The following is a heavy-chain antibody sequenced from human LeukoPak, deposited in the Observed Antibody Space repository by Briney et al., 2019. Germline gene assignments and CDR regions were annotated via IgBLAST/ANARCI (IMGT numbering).Heavy chain of an antibody. Sequence: HTGGSLRLSCAASGFTFSSYAMSWVRQAPGKGLEWVSAISGSGGSTYYADSVKGRFTISRDNSKNTLYLQMNSLRAEDTAVYYCARDIGSGSYTLSDYWGQGTLVTVSS. CDR2: ISGSGGST. CDR3: ARDIGSGSYTLSDY. J-gene: IGHJ4*02. V-gene: IGHV3-23*01. D-gene: IGHD3-10*01. CDR1: GFTFSSYA.